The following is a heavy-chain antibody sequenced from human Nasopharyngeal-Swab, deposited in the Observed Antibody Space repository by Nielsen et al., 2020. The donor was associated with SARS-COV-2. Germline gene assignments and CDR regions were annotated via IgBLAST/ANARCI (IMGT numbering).Heavy chain of an antibody. CDR2: ISGSGGST. Sequence: GGSLKISCAASGFTFSSYAMSWVRQAPGKGLEWVSAISGSGGSTYYADSVKGRFTISRDNSKNTLYLQMNSLRAEDTAVYYCAKYYGDYPYYYYYMGVWGKGTTVTVSS. J-gene: IGHJ6*03. CDR1: GFTFSSYA. D-gene: IGHD4-17*01. CDR3: AKYYGDYPYYYYYMGV. V-gene: IGHV3-23*01.